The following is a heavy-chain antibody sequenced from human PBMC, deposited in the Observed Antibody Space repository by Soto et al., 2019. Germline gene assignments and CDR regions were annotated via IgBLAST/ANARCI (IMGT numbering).Heavy chain of an antibody. CDR1: GGSISSGDYY. CDR2: IYYSGST. J-gene: IGHJ4*02. CDR3: ARVHGGSFDY. V-gene: IGHV4-30-4*01. Sequence: SETLSLTCTVSGGSISSGDYYWSWIRQPPGKGLEWIGYIYYSGSTYYKQSLKSRVTISVDTSKNQFSLKLSSVTAADTAVYYCARVHGGSFDYWGQGTLVTVSS. D-gene: IGHD2-15*01.